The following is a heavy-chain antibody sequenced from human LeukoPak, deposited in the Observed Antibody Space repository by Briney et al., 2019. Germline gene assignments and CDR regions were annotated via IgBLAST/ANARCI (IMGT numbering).Heavy chain of an antibody. Sequence: GGSLRLSCAASGFTFSGSAIHWVRQASGKGLEWVGRIRSKGNSYATAYAASVKGRFTISRDDSKNTAYLQMNSLKTEDTAVYYCTRNSLHYYDSSGEPFDYWGQGTLVTVSS. CDR2: IRSKGNSYAT. J-gene: IGHJ4*02. V-gene: IGHV3-73*01. CDR3: TRNSLHYYDSSGEPFDY. CDR1: GFTFSGSA. D-gene: IGHD3-22*01.